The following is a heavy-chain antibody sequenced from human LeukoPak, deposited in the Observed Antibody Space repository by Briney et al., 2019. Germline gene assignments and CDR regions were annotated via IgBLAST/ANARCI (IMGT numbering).Heavy chain of an antibody. V-gene: IGHV1-2*02. CDR3: ARDYWFGELLSNFDY. Sequence: ASVRVSCMASGYTFTGYYMHWVRQAPGQGLEWMGWINPNSGGTNYAQKFQGRVTMTRDTSISTAYMELSRLRSDDTAVYYCARDYWFGELLSNFDYWGQGTLVTVSS. J-gene: IGHJ4*02. CDR1: GYTFTGYY. CDR2: INPNSGGT. D-gene: IGHD3-10*01.